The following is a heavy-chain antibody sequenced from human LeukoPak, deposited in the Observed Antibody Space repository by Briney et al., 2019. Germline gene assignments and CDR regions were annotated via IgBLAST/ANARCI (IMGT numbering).Heavy chain of an antibody. Sequence: PSQTLSLTCTVSGGSISSGSYYWSWIRQPPEKGLEWIGDIYRSGSTNYNPSLKSRVTISVDTSKNQFSLKLSSVTAADTAVYYCARLDSSGYWTFDPWGQGTLVTVSS. CDR2: IYRSGST. J-gene: IGHJ5*02. D-gene: IGHD3-22*01. CDR3: ARLDSSGYWTFDP. CDR1: GGSISSGSYY. V-gene: IGHV4-61*09.